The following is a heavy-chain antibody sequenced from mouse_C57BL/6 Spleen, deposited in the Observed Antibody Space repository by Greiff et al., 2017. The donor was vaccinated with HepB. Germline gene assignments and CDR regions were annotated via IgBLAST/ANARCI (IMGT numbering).Heavy chain of an antibody. J-gene: IGHJ1*01. CDR2: IYPGSGST. Sequence: VQLQQSGAELVKPGASVKMSCKASGYTFTSYWITWVKQRPGQGLEWIGDIYPGSGSTNYNEKFKGKATLTGDTSSNTAYMQLSSLTSEDSAVYYCSRSYYGSSWYFDVWGQGTTVTVSS. CDR3: SRSYYGSSWYFDV. V-gene: IGHV1-55*01. D-gene: IGHD1-1*01. CDR1: GYTFTSYW.